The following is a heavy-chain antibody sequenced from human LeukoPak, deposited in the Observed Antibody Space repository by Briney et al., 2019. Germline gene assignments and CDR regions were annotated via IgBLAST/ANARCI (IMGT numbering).Heavy chain of an antibody. Sequence: SETLSLTCTVSDGPISGTPYFWGWFRQPPGKGPEWIGNIHYSGTVYYNPSLRSRATISVDTSKNQFPLRLSSMTAADTAVYFCARVTKYDNSRDNSYMDVWGKGTTVTVSS. J-gene: IGHJ6*03. CDR1: DGPISGTPYF. D-gene: IGHD4-17*01. CDR3: ARVTKYDNSRDNSYMDV. V-gene: IGHV4-39*06. CDR2: IHYSGTV.